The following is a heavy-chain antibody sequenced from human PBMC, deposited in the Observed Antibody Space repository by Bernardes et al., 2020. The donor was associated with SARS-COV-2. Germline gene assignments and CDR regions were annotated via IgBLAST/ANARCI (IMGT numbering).Heavy chain of an antibody. CDR2: ISSSSSYI. D-gene: IGHD2-2*01. J-gene: IGHJ6*02. CDR1: GFTFSSYS. Sequence: GGSLRLSCAASGFTFSSYSMNWVRQAPGKGLEWVSSISSSSSYIYYADSVKGRFTISRDNAKNSLYLQMNSLRAEDTAVYYCASIDDCSSTSCSTYYYYGMDVWGQGTTVTVSS. CDR3: ASIDDCSSTSCSTYYYYGMDV. V-gene: IGHV3-21*01.